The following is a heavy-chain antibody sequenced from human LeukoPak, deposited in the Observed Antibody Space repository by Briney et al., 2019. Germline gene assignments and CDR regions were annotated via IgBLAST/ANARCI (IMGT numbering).Heavy chain of an antibody. Sequence: PSETLSLTCTVSGGSISSGSYYWSWIRQPAGQGLEWIGRIYTSGSTNYNPSLKSRVTISVDTSKNQFSLKLSSVTAADTAVYYCARAEDYYYYYGMDVWGQGTMVTVSS. V-gene: IGHV4-61*02. CDR1: GGSISSGSYY. CDR2: IYTSGST. CDR3: ARAEDYYYYYGMDV. J-gene: IGHJ6*02.